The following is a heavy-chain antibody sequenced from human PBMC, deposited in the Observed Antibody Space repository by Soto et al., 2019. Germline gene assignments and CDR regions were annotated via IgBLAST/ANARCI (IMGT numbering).Heavy chain of an antibody. CDR3: ARVERSTTGFDY. CDR1: GGSISSGGYY. D-gene: IGHD5-12*01. CDR2: IYYSGST. V-gene: IGHV4-31*03. J-gene: IGHJ4*02. Sequence: SETLSLTCTVSGGSISSGGYYWSWIRQHPGKGLEWIGYIYYSGSTYYNPSLKSRVTISVDTSKNQFSLKLSSVTAADTAVYYCARVERSTTGFDYWGQGTLVTVSS.